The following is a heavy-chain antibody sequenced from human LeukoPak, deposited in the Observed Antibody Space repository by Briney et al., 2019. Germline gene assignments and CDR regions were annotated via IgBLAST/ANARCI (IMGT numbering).Heavy chain of an antibody. CDR3: ARDPLWFGEKAFDI. V-gene: IGHV3-30*03. J-gene: IGHJ3*02. CDR2: ISYDGSNK. D-gene: IGHD3-10*01. Sequence: GGSLRLSCAASGFTFSSYGMHWVRQAPGKGLEWVAVISYDGSNKYYADSVKGRFTISRDNSKNTLYLQMNSLRAEDTAVYYCARDPLWFGEKAFDIWGQGTMVTVSS. CDR1: GFTFSSYG.